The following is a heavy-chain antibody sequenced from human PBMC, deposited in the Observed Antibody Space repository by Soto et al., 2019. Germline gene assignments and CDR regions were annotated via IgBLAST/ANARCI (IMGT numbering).Heavy chain of an antibody. CDR2: LSSDGSLE. CDR3: ARDPTTIAGSSTLYFFFGLDV. V-gene: IGHV3-30-3*01. Sequence: QERLVESGGGVVHPGKSLRLSCTASEFTFSHYPLQWLRQAPGRGLECVAALSSDGSLEYYADSVKGRFTISRDNSKNTLFLQMIGLNHEDTPLYYCARDPTTIAGSSTLYFFFGLDVWGQGTPVTVSS. J-gene: IGHJ6*02. D-gene: IGHD6-6*01. CDR1: EFTFSHYP.